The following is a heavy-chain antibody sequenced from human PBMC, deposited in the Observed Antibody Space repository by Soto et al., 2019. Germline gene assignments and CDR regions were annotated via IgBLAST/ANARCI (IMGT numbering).Heavy chain of an antibody. V-gene: IGHV3-33*01. D-gene: IGHD4-17*01. J-gene: IGHJ6*02. CDR2: IWYDGSNK. CDR3: ARGTTVTTFSLLGMDV. CDR1: GFTFSSYG. Sequence: QVQLVESGGGVVQPGRSLRLSCAASGFTFSSYGMHWVRQAPGKGLEWVAVIWYDGSNKYYADSVKGRFTISRDNSKNTLYLQMNSLRAEDTAVYYCARGTTVTTFSLLGMDVWGQGTTVTVSS.